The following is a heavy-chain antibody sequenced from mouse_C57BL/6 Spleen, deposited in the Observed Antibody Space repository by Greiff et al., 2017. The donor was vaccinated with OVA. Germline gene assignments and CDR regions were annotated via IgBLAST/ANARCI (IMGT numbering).Heavy chain of an antibody. CDR3: ARGLLRYFDV. J-gene: IGHJ1*03. D-gene: IGHD2-3*01. Sequence: DVKLVESGPGLVKPSQSLSLTCSVTGYSITSGYYWNWIRQFPGNKLEWMGYISYDGSNNYNPSLKNRISITRDTSKNQFFLKLNSVTTEDTATYYCARGLLRYFDVWGTGTTVTVSS. CDR1: GYSITSGYY. CDR2: ISYDGSN. V-gene: IGHV3-6*01.